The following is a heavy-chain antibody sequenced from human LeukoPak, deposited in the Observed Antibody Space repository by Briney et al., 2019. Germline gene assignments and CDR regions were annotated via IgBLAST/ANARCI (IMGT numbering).Heavy chain of an antibody. CDR3: ASEPAYCGGDCPHGMDV. J-gene: IGHJ6*02. Sequence: PSQTLSLTCTVSGGSISSGGYYWSWIRQHPGKGLEWIGYIYYSGSTYYNPSLKSRVTISVDTSKSQFSLKLSSVTAADTAVYYCASEPAYCGGDCPHGMDVWGQGTTVTVSS. CDR2: IYYSGST. V-gene: IGHV4-31*03. CDR1: GGSISSGGYY. D-gene: IGHD2-21*02.